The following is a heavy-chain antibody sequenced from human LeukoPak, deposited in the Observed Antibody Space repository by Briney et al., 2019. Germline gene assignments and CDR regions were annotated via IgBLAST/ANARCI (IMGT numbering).Heavy chain of an antibody. CDR2: IYYTGST. Sequence: SETLSLTCTVSDGTISPYYLSWIRQPPGKGLEWIGYIYYTGSTNYNPSFKSRVTISLDTSKNQFSLRLTSVTAADTAVYYCARGRLSVADLDVWGQGTTVTVSS. J-gene: IGHJ6*02. D-gene: IGHD6-19*01. CDR3: ARGRLSVADLDV. V-gene: IGHV4-59*01. CDR1: DGTISPYY.